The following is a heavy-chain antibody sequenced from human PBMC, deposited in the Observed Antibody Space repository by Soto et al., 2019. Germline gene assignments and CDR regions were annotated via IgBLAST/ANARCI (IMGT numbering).Heavy chain of an antibody. D-gene: IGHD6-6*01. Sequence: GGFLRLSCAASGFTFSSYSMNWVRQAPGKGLEWVSSISSSSSYIYYADSVKGRFTISRDNAKNSLYLQMNSLRAEDTAVYYCARGEDGSSSYYYYYMDVWGKGTTVTVSS. V-gene: IGHV3-21*01. CDR1: GFTFSSYS. CDR3: ARGEDGSSSYYYYYMDV. CDR2: ISSSSSYI. J-gene: IGHJ6*03.